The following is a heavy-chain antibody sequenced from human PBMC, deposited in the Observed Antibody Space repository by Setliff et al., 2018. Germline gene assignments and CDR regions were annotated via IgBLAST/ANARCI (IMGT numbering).Heavy chain of an antibody. J-gene: IGHJ6*02. CDR2: IYHNGNT. CDR1: GGSISPYF. Sequence: SETLSLTCTVSGGSISPYFWSWIRQPPGKGLEWIGYIYHNGNTNFNPFLKTRLTMSVDMSKNQFALNLRSVTAADTAVYYCVRDRTAYSYGLDVWGQGTTVTVSS. CDR3: VRDRTAYSYGLDV. D-gene: IGHD5-18*01. V-gene: IGHV4-59*01.